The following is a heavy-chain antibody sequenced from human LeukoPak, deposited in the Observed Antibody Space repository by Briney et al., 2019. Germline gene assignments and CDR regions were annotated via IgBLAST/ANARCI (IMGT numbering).Heavy chain of an antibody. J-gene: IGHJ4*02. V-gene: IGHV1-18*01. CDR1: GYTFSSYT. CDR3: ARDSTIESYDSSGYYHD. D-gene: IGHD3-22*01. Sequence: GASVKVSCKASGYTFSSYTINWVRQAPGQGLEWMGWISAYNGNTNYAQKLQGRVTMTTDTSTSTAYMELRSLRSDDTAVYYCARDSTIESYDSSGYYHDWGQGTLVAVSS. CDR2: ISAYNGNT.